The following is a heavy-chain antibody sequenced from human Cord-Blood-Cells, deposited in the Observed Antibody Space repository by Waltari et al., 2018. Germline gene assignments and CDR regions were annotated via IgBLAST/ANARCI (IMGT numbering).Heavy chain of an antibody. D-gene: IGHD1-20*01. V-gene: IGHV3-30*04. CDR2: ISYDGSNK. CDR1: GFTFSSYA. CDR3: ARDGPYTN. J-gene: IGHJ4*02. Sequence: QVQLVESGGGVVQPGRSLRLSCAASGFTFSSYAMHWVRQAPGKGLEWVAVISYDGSNKYYADSVKGRFTISRDNSKNTLYLQMNSLRAEDTAVYYCARDGPYTNWGQGTLVTVSS.